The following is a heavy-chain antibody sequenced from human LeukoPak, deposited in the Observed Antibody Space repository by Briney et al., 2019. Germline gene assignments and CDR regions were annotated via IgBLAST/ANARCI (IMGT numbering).Heavy chain of an antibody. Sequence: PSETLSLTCTVSGGSMINYYWRWWRRPPGKGLEWIGSIYYNGNTNYNPSVKSRVTISIDTSKKQFYLRLSSVTAADTALYFCARATQYISGWSFDPWGQGILVTVSS. CDR1: GGSMINYY. V-gene: IGHV4-59*01. D-gene: IGHD6-19*01. CDR2: IYYNGNT. CDR3: ARATQYISGWSFDP. J-gene: IGHJ5*02.